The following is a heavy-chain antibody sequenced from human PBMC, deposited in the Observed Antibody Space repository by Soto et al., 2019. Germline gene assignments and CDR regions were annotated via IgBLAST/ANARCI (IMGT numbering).Heavy chain of an antibody. D-gene: IGHD1-7*01. Sequence: EVQLVESGGGLVKPGGSLRLSCAASGFTFSRSNMNWVRQAPGKGLEWVSSISSSSSYIYYADSVKGRFTISRDNAKSSRYLQMNSLRAEDTAVYYCATLRELPGYWGQGTLVTVSS. CDR1: GFTFSRSN. CDR2: ISSSSSYI. J-gene: IGHJ4*02. V-gene: IGHV3-21*01. CDR3: ATLRELPGY.